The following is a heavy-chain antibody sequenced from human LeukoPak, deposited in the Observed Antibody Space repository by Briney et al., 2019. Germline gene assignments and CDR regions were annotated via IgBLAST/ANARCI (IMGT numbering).Heavy chain of an antibody. V-gene: IGHV3-72*01. CDR1: GFTFSDHS. J-gene: IGHJ3*02. CDR2: IRKKSNGYNT. Sequence: GSLRLSCAASGFTFSDHSMDWVRQAPGEGLEWVTRIRKKSNGYNTQYAASVKGRFIISREDSRNSLYLQMNSLKTEDTAVYYCARVGVVVPAGMDIWGQGTMVTVSS. D-gene: IGHD2-2*01. CDR3: ARVGVVVPAGMDI.